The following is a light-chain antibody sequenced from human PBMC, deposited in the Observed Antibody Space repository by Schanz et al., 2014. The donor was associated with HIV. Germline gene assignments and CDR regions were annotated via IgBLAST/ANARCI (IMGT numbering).Light chain of an antibody. V-gene: IGLV2-14*03. J-gene: IGLJ3*02. CDR3: TSYTTNRTVA. CDR2: DVS. CDR1: SSDVGGYNY. Sequence: QSALTQPASVSGSPGQSITISCTGTSSDVGGYNYLSWYQQLPGKVPKLMIYDVSNRASGVSNRFSGSKSANTASLAISGLQADDEGDYYCTSYTTNRTVAFGGGTKLTVL.